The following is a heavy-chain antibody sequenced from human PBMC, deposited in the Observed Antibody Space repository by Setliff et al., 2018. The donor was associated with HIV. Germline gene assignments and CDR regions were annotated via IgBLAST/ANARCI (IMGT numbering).Heavy chain of an antibody. V-gene: IGHV1-2*02. CDR3: ARVPYRSAWFSGGHDAFDI. D-gene: IGHD6-19*01. CDR2: INPNSDGT. J-gene: IGHJ3*02. CDR1: GYSFTSYY. Sequence: ASVKVSCKASGYSFTSYYIHWVRQAPGQGLEWMGWINPNSDGTIYAQSFQDRVAMTTETATSTAYMEMRSLRSDDTAVYFCARVPYRSAWFSGGHDAFDIWGQGTMVTVSS.